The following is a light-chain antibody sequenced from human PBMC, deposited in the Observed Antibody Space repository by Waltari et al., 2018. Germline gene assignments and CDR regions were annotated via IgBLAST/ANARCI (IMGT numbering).Light chain of an antibody. V-gene: IGKV3-11*01. Sequence: EIVLTQSPAPLSLSQGERATLSCRASPSVSSYLAWYQQKPGQAPRLLIYDASNRATGTPARFSGSGSGTDFTLTISSLEPEDFAVHYCQQRRDWPPGTFGQGTKVEIK. J-gene: IGKJ1*01. CDR1: PSVSSY. CDR3: QQRRDWPPGT. CDR2: DAS.